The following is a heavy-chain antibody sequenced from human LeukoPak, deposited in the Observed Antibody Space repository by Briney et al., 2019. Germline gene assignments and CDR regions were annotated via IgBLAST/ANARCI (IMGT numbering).Heavy chain of an antibody. CDR3: ARDSFYGVTAIPGAFDI. CDR1: GFTFSSYS. J-gene: IGHJ3*02. V-gene: IGHV3-48*04. Sequence: GGSLRLSCAASGFTFSSYSMNWVRQAPGKGLEWVSYISSSSSTIYYADSVKGRFTISRDNAKNSLYLQMNSLRAEDTAVYYCARDSFYGVTAIPGAFDIWGQGTMVTVSS. CDR2: ISSSSSTI. D-gene: IGHD2-21*02.